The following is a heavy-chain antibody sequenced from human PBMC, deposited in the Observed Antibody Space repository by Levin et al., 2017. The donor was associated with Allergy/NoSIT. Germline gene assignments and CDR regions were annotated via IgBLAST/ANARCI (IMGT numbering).Heavy chain of an antibody. CDR3: ARGGDRGSSQVEIDY. J-gene: IGHJ4*02. CDR1: GGSISSGNYY. V-gene: IGHV4-31*03. D-gene: IGHD2-2*01. CDR2: ISHSGKT. Sequence: SETLSLTCSVSGGSISSGNYYWGWIRQHPGKGLEWIGYISHSGKTYYNPSLTSRVTISPDSSKHQFSLRLTSVTAAATAVYYCARGGDRGSSQVEIDYWGRGTLITVSS.